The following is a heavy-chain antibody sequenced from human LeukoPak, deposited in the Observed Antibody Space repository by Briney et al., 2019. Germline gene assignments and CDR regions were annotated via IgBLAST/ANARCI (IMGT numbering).Heavy chain of an antibody. CDR3: ARDLIRREPFDY. CDR1: GYTFTSYY. J-gene: IGHJ4*02. Sequence: ASVKVSCKASGYTFTSYYMHWVRQAPGQGLEWMGIINPSGGSTGYAQKFQGRVTMTRDTSTSTVYMELSSLRSEDTAVYYCARDLIRREPFDYWGQGTLVTVSS. CDR2: INPSGGST. D-gene: IGHD1-1*01. V-gene: IGHV1-46*01.